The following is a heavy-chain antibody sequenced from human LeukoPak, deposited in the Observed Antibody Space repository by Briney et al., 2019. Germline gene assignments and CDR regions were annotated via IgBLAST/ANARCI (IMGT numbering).Heavy chain of an antibody. CDR1: GFTFSSYS. D-gene: IGHD1-26*01. CDR3: AREVGAPRYFDY. Sequence: PGGSLRLSCAASGFTFSSYSMNWVRQAPGKGLVWVSSISSSSSYIYYADSVKGRFTISRDNAKNSLYLQMNSLRAEDTAVYYCAREVGAPRYFDYWGQGTLVTVSS. CDR2: ISSSSSYI. J-gene: IGHJ4*02. V-gene: IGHV3-21*01.